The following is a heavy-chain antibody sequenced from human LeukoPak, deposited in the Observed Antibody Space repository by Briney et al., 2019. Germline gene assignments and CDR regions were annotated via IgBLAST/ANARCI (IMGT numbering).Heavy chain of an antibody. CDR2: IYYSGST. V-gene: IGHV4-59*01. D-gene: IGHD2-2*01. CDR1: GGSISSYY. CDR3: ARAERGVVPAAINAFDI. J-gene: IGHJ3*02. Sequence: PSETLSLTCTVSGGSISSYYWSWIRQPPGKGLEWIGYIYYSGSTDYNPSLKSRVTMSVDTSKNQFSLKLSSVTAADTAVYYCARAERGVVPAAINAFDIWGQGTMVTVSS.